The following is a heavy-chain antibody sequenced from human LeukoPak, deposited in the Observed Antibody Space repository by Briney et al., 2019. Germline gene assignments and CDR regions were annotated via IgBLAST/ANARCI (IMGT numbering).Heavy chain of an antibody. Sequence: SETLSLTCTVSGCSIRSSSYYWGWIRQPPGKGLEWIGTIYYSGSTYYNPSLKSRVTVSVDTSKNQFSLKLSSVTAADTAVYYCAGCSGASCYYITSPLYFDYWGQGTLVTVSS. CDR2: IYYSGST. CDR1: GCSIRSSSYY. CDR3: AGCSGASCYYITSPLYFDY. V-gene: IGHV4-39*07. J-gene: IGHJ4*02. D-gene: IGHD2-15*01.